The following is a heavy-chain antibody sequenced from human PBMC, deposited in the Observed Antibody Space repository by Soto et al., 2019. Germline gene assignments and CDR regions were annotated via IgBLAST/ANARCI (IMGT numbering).Heavy chain of an antibody. CDR3: ASSHRYGSQNFDY. Sequence: SVKVSCKASGGTFSSYAISWVRQAPGQGLEWMGGIIPIFGTANYAQKFQGRVTITADESTSTAYMELSSLRSEDTAVYYCASSHRYGSQNFDYWGQGTLVTVSS. V-gene: IGHV1-69*13. CDR1: GGTFSSYA. CDR2: IIPIFGTA. J-gene: IGHJ4*02. D-gene: IGHD5-18*01.